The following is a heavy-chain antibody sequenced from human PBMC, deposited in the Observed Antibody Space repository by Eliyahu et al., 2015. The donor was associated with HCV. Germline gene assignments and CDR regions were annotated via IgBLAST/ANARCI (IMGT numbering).Heavy chain of an antibody. Sequence: QVQLVESGGGVVQPGRSLRLSCAASGFTFSSYGMHWVRQAPGKGLEWVAVISYDGSNKYYADSVKGRFTISRDNSKNTLYLQMNSLRAEDTAVYYCAKDPRAVAGSREVYYYYYGMDVWGQGTTVTVSS. CDR1: GFTFSSYG. CDR3: AKDPRAVAGSREVYYYYYGMDV. J-gene: IGHJ6*02. CDR2: ISYDGSNK. D-gene: IGHD6-19*01. V-gene: IGHV3-30*18.